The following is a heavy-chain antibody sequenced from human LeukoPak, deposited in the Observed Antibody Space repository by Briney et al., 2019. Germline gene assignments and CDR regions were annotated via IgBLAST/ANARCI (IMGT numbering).Heavy chain of an antibody. CDR2: INHSGIS. CDR1: GGAFSGYS. Sequence: SETLSLTCGVYGGAFSGYSWSWIRQPPEKGLEWIGEINHSGISIYNPSLKSRVTMSVDTSKNQFSLNLSSVTAADTAVYYCATARILTDTPLGVWGQGTLVTVSS. V-gene: IGHV4-34*01. J-gene: IGHJ4*02. CDR3: ATARILTDTPLGV. D-gene: IGHD3-9*01.